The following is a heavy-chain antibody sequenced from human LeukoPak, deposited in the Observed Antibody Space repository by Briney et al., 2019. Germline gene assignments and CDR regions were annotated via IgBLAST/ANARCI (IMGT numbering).Heavy chain of an antibody. J-gene: IGHJ4*02. D-gene: IGHD2/OR15-2a*01. CDR1: GFTFSSYG. Sequence: PGGSLRLSCAASGFTFSSYGMHWVRQAPGKGLEWVAFIRYDGSNKYYADSVKGRFTISRDNSKNTLYLQMNSLRAEDTAVYYCAKWPERFKTQNRNFDYWSQGTLVTVSS. CDR3: AKWPERFKTQNRNFDY. V-gene: IGHV3-30*02. CDR2: IRYDGSNK.